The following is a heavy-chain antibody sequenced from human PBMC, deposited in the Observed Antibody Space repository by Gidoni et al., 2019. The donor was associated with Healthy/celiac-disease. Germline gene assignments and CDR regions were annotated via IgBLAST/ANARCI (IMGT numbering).Heavy chain of an antibody. D-gene: IGHD3-22*01. CDR1: GFTFSSYW. CDR2: INSDGSST. CDR3: AREDYYDSSGYYYAEYFQH. J-gene: IGHJ1*01. V-gene: IGHV3-74*01. Sequence: EVQLVESGGGLVQPGGSLRLSCAASGFTFSSYWMHWVRQAPGKGLVWVSRINSDGSSTSYADSVKGRFTISRDNAKNTLYLQINSLRAEDTAVYYCAREDYYDSSGYYYAEYFQHWGQGTLVTVSS.